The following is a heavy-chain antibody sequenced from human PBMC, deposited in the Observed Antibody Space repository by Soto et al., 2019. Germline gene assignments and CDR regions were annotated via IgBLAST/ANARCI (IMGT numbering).Heavy chain of an antibody. CDR1: GGTFSSYA. V-gene: IGHV1-69*13. CDR3: ARAEPDMRFYPRGPYYYYGMDV. Sequence: SVKVSCKASGGTFSSYAISWVRQAPGQGLEWMGGIIPIFGTANYAQKFQGRVTITADESTSTAYMELSSLRSEDTAVYYCARAEPDMRFYPRGPYYYYGMDVWGQGTTVTVSS. J-gene: IGHJ6*02. CDR2: IIPIFGTA. D-gene: IGHD3-10*01.